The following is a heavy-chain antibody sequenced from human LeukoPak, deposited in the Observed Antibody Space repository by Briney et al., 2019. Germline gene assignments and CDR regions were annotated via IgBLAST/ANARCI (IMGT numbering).Heavy chain of an antibody. CDR2: IIPIFGTA. CDR3: ARDQPSGSQEN. D-gene: IGHD3-10*01. Sequence: GASVKVSCKASGGTFSSYAISWVRQAPGQGLERMGGIIPIFGTANYAQKFQGRVTITTDESTSTAYMELSSLRSEDTAVYYCARDQPSGSQENWGQGTLVTVSS. CDR1: GGTFSSYA. J-gene: IGHJ4*02. V-gene: IGHV1-69*05.